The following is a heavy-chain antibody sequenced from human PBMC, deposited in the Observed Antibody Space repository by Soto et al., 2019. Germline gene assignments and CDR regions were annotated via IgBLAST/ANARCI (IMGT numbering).Heavy chain of an antibody. Sequence: QLQLQESGPGLVKPSQTLSLTCTVSGGSISSGGYYWSWIRQHPGKGLEWIGYIYYSGSTYYNPSLKSRVAISVDTSKNQFSLKLSSVTAADTAVYYCARVWGIAARQGPLTFDYWGQGTLVTVSS. D-gene: IGHD6-6*01. CDR1: GGSISSGGYY. CDR2: IYYSGST. CDR3: ARVWGIAARQGPLTFDY. V-gene: IGHV4-31*03. J-gene: IGHJ4*02.